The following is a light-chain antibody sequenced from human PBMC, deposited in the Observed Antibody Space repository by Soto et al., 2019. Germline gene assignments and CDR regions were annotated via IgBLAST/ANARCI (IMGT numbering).Light chain of an antibody. CDR3: CSYAGSGTYIL. Sequence: QSVLTQPDSVSGSPGQSITISCTGTSSDIGNYALVSWYLQHPGKAPKLIIYEVNKRPSGISNRFFGSKSGNTASLTISGLQAEDEADYYCCSYAGSGTYILFGGGTKVTVL. CDR2: EVN. J-gene: IGLJ2*01. CDR1: SSDIGNYAL. V-gene: IGLV2-23*02.